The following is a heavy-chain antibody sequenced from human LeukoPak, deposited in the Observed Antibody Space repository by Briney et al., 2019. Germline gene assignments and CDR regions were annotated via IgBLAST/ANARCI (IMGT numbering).Heavy chain of an antibody. CDR3: ARQTKVGSKPDAFDI. CDR2: IYYSGNT. CDR1: GGSMRSSSFY. D-gene: IGHD1-26*01. J-gene: IGHJ3*02. Sequence: SETLSLTCTVSGGSMRSSSFYWGSIRQAPGKGLEWIGSIYYSGNTYYNPSLKSQVTISVDTSKNEFSLKLTSVTAADTAVYYCARQTKVGSKPDAFDIWGQGTMVTVSS. V-gene: IGHV4-39*01.